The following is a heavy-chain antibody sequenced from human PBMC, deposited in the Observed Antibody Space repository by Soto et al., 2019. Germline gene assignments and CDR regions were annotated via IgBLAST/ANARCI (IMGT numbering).Heavy chain of an antibody. D-gene: IGHD3-3*01. J-gene: IGHJ4*02. CDR2: ISSNGGST. Sequence: GGSLRLSCAASGFKFSNYAMSWVRQAPGKGLEYVSAISSNGGSTYYADSVKGRFTISRDNSKNTLYLQMSSLRAEDTAVYYCVKIPAYYDLLWGQGTLVTVSS. CDR3: VKIPAYYDLL. CDR1: GFKFSNYA. V-gene: IGHV3-64D*06.